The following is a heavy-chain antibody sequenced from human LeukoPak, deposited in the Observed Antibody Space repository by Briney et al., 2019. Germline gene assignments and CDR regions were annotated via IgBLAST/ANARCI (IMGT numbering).Heavy chain of an antibody. CDR2: IRYDGSNK. V-gene: IGHV3-30*02. CDR3: AKEGYSSGWYEDY. J-gene: IGHJ4*02. D-gene: IGHD6-19*01. Sequence: PGGSLRLSCAAAGFTFSTYGIHWVRQAPGMGLEWVAFIRYDGSNKYYADSVTGRFTISRDNFMNTVYLQMNSLRPEDTAVYYCAKEGYSSGWYEDYWGQGTLVTVSS. CDR1: GFTFSTYG.